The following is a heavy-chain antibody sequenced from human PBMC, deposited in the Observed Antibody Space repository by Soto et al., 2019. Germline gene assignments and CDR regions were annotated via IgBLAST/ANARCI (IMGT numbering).Heavy chain of an antibody. V-gene: IGHV4-61*08. CDR1: GAALSSGVYF. CDR3: VRDTYFPDSSGYTRCFDY. J-gene: IGHJ4*02. D-gene: IGHD3-22*01. Sequence: PSETLALSCTVSGAALSSGVYFYTWFRQPPGKVLEWLGYIYYSGGTNYNPSLKSRVTISLDKSKSQFSLRLISVTAADTAVYYCVRDTYFPDSSGYTRCFDYWGQGTLVTVSS. CDR2: IYYSGGT.